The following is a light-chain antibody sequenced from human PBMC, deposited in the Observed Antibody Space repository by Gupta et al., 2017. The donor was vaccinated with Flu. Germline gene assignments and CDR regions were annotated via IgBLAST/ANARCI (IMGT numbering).Light chain of an antibody. V-gene: IGLV1-44*01. CDR1: SSNIGSNN. CDR2: GNS. CDR3: AAWDDSLNGHYV. Sequence: VTISCSGSSSNIGSNNVNWYQQVPGTAPKLLIYGNSQRPSGVPDRFSGSKSGTSASLAISGLQSEDEADYYCAAWDDSLNGHYVFGTGTKVTAL. J-gene: IGLJ1*01.